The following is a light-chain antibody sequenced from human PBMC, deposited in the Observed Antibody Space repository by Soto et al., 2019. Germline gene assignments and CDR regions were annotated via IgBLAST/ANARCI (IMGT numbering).Light chain of an antibody. CDR2: EVT. CDR1: SSDVGAYNY. CDR3: SSVASSNTWV. J-gene: IGLJ3*02. Sequence: QSALTQPPSASGSPGQSVTISCTGTSSDVGAYNYVSWYQQHAGKAPKLVIYEVTKRPSGVPDRFSGSKSANTASLTVSVLQAEDAADYYCSSVASSNTWVFGGGTKLTVL. V-gene: IGLV2-8*01.